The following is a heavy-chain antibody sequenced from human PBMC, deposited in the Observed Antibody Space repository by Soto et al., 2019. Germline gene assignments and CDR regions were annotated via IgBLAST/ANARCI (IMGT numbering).Heavy chain of an antibody. CDR2: IDLSNTGT. Sequence: GESLKISCKGFGYSFSNHWIGWVRQMPGKGLEWMGIIDLSNTGTRYSPSFQGQVAISADKSISTVYLQWSSLKASDTAMYYCARRTSTSGWRHYFDYWGQGTLVTVSS. V-gene: IGHV5-51*01. CDR1: GYSFSNHW. CDR3: ARRTSTSGWRHYFDY. J-gene: IGHJ4*02. D-gene: IGHD6-19*01.